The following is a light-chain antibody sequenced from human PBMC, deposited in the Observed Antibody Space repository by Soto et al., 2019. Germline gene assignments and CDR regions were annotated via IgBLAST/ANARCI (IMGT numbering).Light chain of an antibody. CDR3: CSYAGSSTSYV. CDR1: SSDVGSYNL. Sequence: QSVLTQPASVSGSPGQSITISCTGTSSDVGSYNLVSWYQQHPGKAPKLMIYEGSKRPSGVSNRFSGSKSGNTASLTISGFQAEDEADYYCCSYAGSSTSYVFGTGTKVTAL. J-gene: IGLJ1*01. V-gene: IGLV2-23*01. CDR2: EGS.